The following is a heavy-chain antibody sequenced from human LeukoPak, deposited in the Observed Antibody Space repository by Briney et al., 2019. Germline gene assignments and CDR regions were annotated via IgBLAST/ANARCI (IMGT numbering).Heavy chain of an antibody. Sequence: QPGGSLRLSCAASGFTFSSYGMHWVRQAPGKGLEWVAFIRYDGSNKYYADSVKGRFTISRDNSKNTLYLQVNSLRAEDTAVYYCAKDWSDTANPRGPFDYWGQGTLVTVSS. CDR3: AKDWSDTANPRGPFDY. D-gene: IGHD5-18*01. CDR2: IRYDGSNK. CDR1: GFTFSSYG. V-gene: IGHV3-30*02. J-gene: IGHJ4*02.